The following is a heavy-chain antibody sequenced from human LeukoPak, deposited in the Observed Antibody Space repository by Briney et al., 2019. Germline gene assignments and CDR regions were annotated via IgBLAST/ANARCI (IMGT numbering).Heavy chain of an antibody. J-gene: IGHJ4*02. CDR1: GFTFSSYG. CDR3: AKDRYPYSSGWYYFDY. D-gene: IGHD6-19*01. CDR2: ISYDGSNK. V-gene: IGHV3-30*18. Sequence: GRSLRLSCAASGFTFSSYGMHWVRQAPGKGLEWVAVISYDGSNKYYADSVKGRFTISRDNSKNTPYLQMNSLRAEDTAVYYCAKDRYPYSSGWYYFDYWGQGTLVTVSS.